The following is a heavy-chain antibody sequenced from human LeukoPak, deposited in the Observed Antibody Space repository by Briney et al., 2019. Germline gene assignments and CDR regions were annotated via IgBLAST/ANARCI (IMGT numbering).Heavy chain of an antibody. CDR1: GGTFSSYA. CDR2: IIPIFGTA. J-gene: IGHJ4*02. D-gene: IGHD3-16*01. CDR3: ARAPYYDYVDDY. V-gene: IGHV1-69*05. Sequence: SVKVSCKASGGTFSSYAISWVRQAPGQGLEWMGRIIPIFGTANYAQKLQGRVTITTDESTSTAYMELSSLRSEDTAVYYCARAPYYDYVDDYWGQGTLVTVSS.